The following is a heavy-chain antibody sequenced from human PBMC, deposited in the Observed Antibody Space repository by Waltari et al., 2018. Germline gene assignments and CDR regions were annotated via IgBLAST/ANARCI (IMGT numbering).Heavy chain of an antibody. D-gene: IGHD1-1*01. CDR3: ARLNDDHDFQALDF. Sequence: ELQLLESGGGFVQPGGSLRLFGAASGFRFGNSAMTWVRQAPGKGLEWVSGISGSGDSIYYADSVKGRFTISRDNSKNTLTLQVNSLRGEDTAVYYCARLNDDHDFQALDFWGQGTLVTVSS. V-gene: IGHV3-23*01. J-gene: IGHJ4*02. CDR1: GFRFGNSA. CDR2: ISGSGDSI.